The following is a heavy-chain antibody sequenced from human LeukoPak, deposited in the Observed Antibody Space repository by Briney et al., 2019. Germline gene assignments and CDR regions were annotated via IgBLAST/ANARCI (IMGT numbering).Heavy chain of an antibody. Sequence: SVKVSCTASGYTFSSYGISWVRQAPGQGLEWMGGIIPIFGTANYAQKFQGRVTITADESTSTAYMELSSLRSEDTAVYYCARVSLGNEPRSPQNYYYYGMDVWGQGTTVTVSS. CDR2: IIPIFGTA. CDR3: ARVSLGNEPRSPQNYYYYGMDV. CDR1: GYTFSSYG. V-gene: IGHV1-69*13. J-gene: IGHJ6*02.